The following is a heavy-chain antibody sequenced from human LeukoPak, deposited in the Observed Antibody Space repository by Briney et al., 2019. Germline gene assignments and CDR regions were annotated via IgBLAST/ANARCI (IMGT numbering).Heavy chain of an antibody. CDR2: IYPGDSDT. CDR1: GYSFTSYW. J-gene: IGHJ6*02. CDR3: ATAMLIDYYGMDV. Sequence: GESLKISCKGSGYSFTSYWIGWLRQMPGKGLEWMGIIYPGDSDTRYNPSFQGQVTISADKSISTAYLQWSSLKASDTAMYYCATAMLIDYYGMDVWGQGTTVTVSS. D-gene: IGHD2-8*01. V-gene: IGHV5-51*01.